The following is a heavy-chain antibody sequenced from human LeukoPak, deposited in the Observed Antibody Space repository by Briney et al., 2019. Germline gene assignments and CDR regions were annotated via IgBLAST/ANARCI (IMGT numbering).Heavy chain of an antibody. Sequence: ASVKLSCKASGYTFTGYYMHWVRQAPGQGLEWMGWINPNSGGTNYAQKVQGRVTMTRDTSISTAYMELSRLRSDDTAVYYCARIYYDSSGYHNGADYWGQGTLVTVSS. CDR1: GYTFTGYY. D-gene: IGHD3-22*01. J-gene: IGHJ4*02. CDR3: ARIYYDSSGYHNGADY. CDR2: INPNSGGT. V-gene: IGHV1-2*02.